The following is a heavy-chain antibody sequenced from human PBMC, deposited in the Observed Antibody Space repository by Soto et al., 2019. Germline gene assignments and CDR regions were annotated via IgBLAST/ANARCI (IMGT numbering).Heavy chain of an antibody. D-gene: IGHD2-2*02. Sequence: SETLSLTCAVYGGSFSGYYWSWIRQPPGKGLEWIGEINHSGSTNYNPSLKSRVTISVDTSKNQFSLKLSSVTAADTAVYYCARWRGYCSSTCCYTGYYYYYYVMDAWGQGTTVTVSS. V-gene: IGHV4-34*01. J-gene: IGHJ6*02. CDR1: GGSFSGYY. CDR2: INHSGST. CDR3: ARWRGYCSSTCCYTGYYYYYYVMDA.